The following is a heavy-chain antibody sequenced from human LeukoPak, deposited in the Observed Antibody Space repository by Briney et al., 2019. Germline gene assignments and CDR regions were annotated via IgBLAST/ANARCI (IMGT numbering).Heavy chain of an antibody. CDR3: ARDFYSRQFDY. J-gene: IGHJ4*02. CDR2: ISGSGDRT. V-gene: IGHV3-23*01. Sequence: GGSLRLSCAASGFTFSTFAVHWVRQAPGKGLQWVSAISGSGDRTYYADSVKGRFTVSRDNSKNALYLQMNSLRAEDTAVYYCARDFYSRQFDYWGQGALVTVSS. D-gene: IGHD5-18*01. CDR1: GFTFSTFA.